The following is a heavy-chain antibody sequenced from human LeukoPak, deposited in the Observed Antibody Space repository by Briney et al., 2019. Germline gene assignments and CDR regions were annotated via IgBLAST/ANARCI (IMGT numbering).Heavy chain of an antibody. CDR3: ARGDYIGSSSYENWFDP. CDR2: MYYNGST. CDR1: GASIRSSSYY. Sequence: TSETLSLTCTVSGASIRSSSYYWGWIRQPPGKGLEWIGSMYYNGSTYHNPSLKSRVTILVDTSKNQFSLKLSSVTAADMAVYYCARGDYIGSSSYENWFDPWGQGTLVSVSS. D-gene: IGHD6-6*01. V-gene: IGHV4-39*07. J-gene: IGHJ5*02.